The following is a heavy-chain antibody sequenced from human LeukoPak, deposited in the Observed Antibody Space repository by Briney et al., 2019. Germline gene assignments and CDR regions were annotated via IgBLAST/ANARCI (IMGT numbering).Heavy chain of an antibody. Sequence: GGALRLSRAASGFTLCSYAMTWGRQGPGKGVEWVSDISGGGDNTYYADSVKGRFTISRDNSKNTLYLQMHSLRAEDTAVYYCAIYSGYGTNAFDIWGQGTMVTVSS. CDR2: ISGGGDNT. D-gene: IGHD5-12*01. CDR1: GFTLCSYA. J-gene: IGHJ3*02. CDR3: AIYSGYGTNAFDI. V-gene: IGHV3-23*01.